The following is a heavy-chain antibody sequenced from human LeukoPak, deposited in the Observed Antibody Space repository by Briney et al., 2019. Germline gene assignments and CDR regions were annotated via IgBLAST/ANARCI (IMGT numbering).Heavy chain of an antibody. CDR1: GGSISSSYSY. CDR2: IYYSGST. CDR3: ATGLDYGETFDY. V-gene: IGHV4-39*07. Sequence: SETLSLTCTVSGGSISSSYSYWGWIRQPPGKGLEWIGNIYYSGSTYYNPSLKSRVTISVDTSKNQFSLKLSSVTAADTAVYYCATGLDYGETFDYWGQGTLVTVSS. D-gene: IGHD4-17*01. J-gene: IGHJ4*02.